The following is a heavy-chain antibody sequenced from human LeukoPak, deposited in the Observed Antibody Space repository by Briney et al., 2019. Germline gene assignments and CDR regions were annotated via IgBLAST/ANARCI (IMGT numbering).Heavy chain of an antibody. D-gene: IGHD6-6*01. CDR2: ISSSSSYI. CDR3: ARDQRSSSSLYPDAFDI. V-gene: IGHV3-21*01. Sequence: GGSLRLSCAASGFTFSSYSMNWVRQAPGKGLEWVSSISSSSSYIYYADSVKGRFTISRDNAKNSLYLQMNSLRAEDTAVYYCARDQRSSSSLYPDAFDIWGQGTMVTVSS. CDR1: GFTFSSYS. J-gene: IGHJ3*02.